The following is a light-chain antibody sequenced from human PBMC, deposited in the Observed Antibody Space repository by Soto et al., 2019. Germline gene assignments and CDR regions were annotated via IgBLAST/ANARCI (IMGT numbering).Light chain of an antibody. Sequence: MVLTQSPCTLSLSPGERSTLSCRASQSVSNNYLAWYQQKPGQAPRLLIYGASNRATGIPDRFSGSGSGTDFPLTISRMAPEDFAVYYCQQYGSPGTFGHGTKVDIK. J-gene: IGKJ1*01. CDR2: GAS. CDR1: QSVSNNY. CDR3: QQYGSPGT. V-gene: IGKV3-20*01.